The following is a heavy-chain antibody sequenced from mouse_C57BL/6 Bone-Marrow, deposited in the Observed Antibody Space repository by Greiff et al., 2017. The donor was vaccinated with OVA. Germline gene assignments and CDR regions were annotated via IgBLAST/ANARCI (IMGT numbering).Heavy chain of an antibody. Sequence: VKLQQPGAELVKPGASVKMSCKASGYTFTSYWITWVKQRPGQGLEWIGDIYPGSGSTNYNEKFKSKATMTVETSSSTAYMQLSSLTSEDSAVYYCARSGGGSSLDWYFDVWGTGTTVTVSS. J-gene: IGHJ1*03. D-gene: IGHD1-1*01. V-gene: IGHV1-55*01. CDR2: IYPGSGST. CDR1: GYTFTSYW. CDR3: ARSGGGSSLDWYFDV.